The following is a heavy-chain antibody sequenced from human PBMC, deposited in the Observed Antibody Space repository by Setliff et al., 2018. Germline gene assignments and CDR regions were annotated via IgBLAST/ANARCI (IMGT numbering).Heavy chain of an antibody. Sequence: GGSLRLSCAASGFTFSSYAMSWVRQAPGKGLEWVSAISGSGGSTYYADSVKGRFTISRGNSKNTLYLQMNSLRAEDTAVYYCARDGSRGYGDYLSDYWGQGTLVTVSS. CDR2: ISGSGGST. CDR1: GFTFSSYA. J-gene: IGHJ4*02. CDR3: ARDGSRGYGDYLSDY. V-gene: IGHV3-23*01. D-gene: IGHD4-17*01.